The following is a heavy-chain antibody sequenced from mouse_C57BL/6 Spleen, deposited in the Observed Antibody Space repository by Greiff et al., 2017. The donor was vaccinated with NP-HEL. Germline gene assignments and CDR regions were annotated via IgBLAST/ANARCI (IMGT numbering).Heavy chain of an antibody. J-gene: IGHJ4*01. V-gene: IGHV1-69*01. CDR2: IDPSDSYT. D-gene: IGHD2-1*01. CDR3: ARFPYGNYADMDY. Sequence: QVQLQQPGAELVMPGASVKLSCKASGYTFTSYWMHWVKQRPGQGLEWIGEIDPSDSYTNYNQKFKGKSTLTVDKSSSTAYMQLSSLTSEDSAVYYCARFPYGNYADMDYWGQGTSVTVSS. CDR1: GYTFTSYW.